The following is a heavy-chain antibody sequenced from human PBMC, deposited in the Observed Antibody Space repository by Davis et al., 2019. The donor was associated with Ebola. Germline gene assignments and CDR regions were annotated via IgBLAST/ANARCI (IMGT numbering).Heavy chain of an antibody. CDR2: IGTAGDT. J-gene: IGHJ4*02. D-gene: IGHD2-8*01. Sequence: SLSLSCAASAFTFSSYDMHWVRQATGKGLEWVSAIGTAGDTYYPDSVKARFTISREHAKNSLYLQMNILRDEDTAVYYCAREMLASFDYWGQGILVTVSS. V-gene: IGHV3-13*01. CDR1: AFTFSSYD. CDR3: AREMLASFDY.